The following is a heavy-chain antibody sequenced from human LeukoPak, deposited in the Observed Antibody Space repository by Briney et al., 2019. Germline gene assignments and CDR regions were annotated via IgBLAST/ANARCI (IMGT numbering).Heavy chain of an antibody. D-gene: IGHD5/OR15-5a*01. CDR3: ASRRSTSFDY. J-gene: IGHJ4*02. CDR2: INSDETST. V-gene: IGHV3-74*01. Sequence: GGSLRLSCAASGFTFSNYWMHWVRQAPGKGLEWVSRINSDETSTNYADSVKGRFTISRDNAKNTLYLQMNSLRAEDTAVYYCASRRSTSFDYWGQGTLVPVSS. CDR1: GFTFSNYW.